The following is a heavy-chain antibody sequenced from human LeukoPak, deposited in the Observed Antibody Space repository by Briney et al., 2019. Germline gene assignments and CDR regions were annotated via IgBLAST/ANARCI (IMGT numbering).Heavy chain of an antibody. CDR2: INHSGST. CDR1: GGSFSGYY. D-gene: IGHD3-16*01. Sequence: SETLSLTCAVYGGSFSGYYWSWIRQPPGKGLEWIGEINHSGSTNYNPSLKSRVTISVDTSKNQFSLKLSSVTAADTAVYYCARSGEMGDGMDVWGQGTTVTVS. V-gene: IGHV4-34*01. CDR3: ARSGEMGDGMDV. J-gene: IGHJ6*02.